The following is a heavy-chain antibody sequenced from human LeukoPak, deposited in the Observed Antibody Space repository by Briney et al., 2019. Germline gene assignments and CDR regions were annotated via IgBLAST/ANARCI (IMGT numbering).Heavy chain of an antibody. J-gene: IGHJ4*02. Sequence: PGGSLRLSCAASGFTFSSYAMSWVRQAPGKGLEWVSAISGSGGSTYYAGSVKGRFTISRDNSKNTLYLQMNSLRAEDTAVYYCAKERGIAVAGTSDYWGQGTLVTVSS. CDR2: ISGSGGST. V-gene: IGHV3-23*01. CDR3: AKERGIAVAGTSDY. CDR1: GFTFSSYA. D-gene: IGHD6-19*01.